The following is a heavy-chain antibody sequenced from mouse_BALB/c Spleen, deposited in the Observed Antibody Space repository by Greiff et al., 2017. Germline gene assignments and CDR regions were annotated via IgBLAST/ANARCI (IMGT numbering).Heavy chain of an antibody. CDR2: INPSTGYT. CDR3: ARDYDGGFAY. J-gene: IGHJ3*01. V-gene: IGHV1-7*01. CDR1: GYTFTSYW. Sequence: QVQMQQSGAELAKPGASVKMSCKASGYTFTSYWMHWVKQRPGQGLEWIGYINPSTGYTEYNQKFKDKATLTADKSSSTAYMQLSSLTSEDSAVYYCARDYDGGFAYWGQGTLVTVSA. D-gene: IGHD2-4*01.